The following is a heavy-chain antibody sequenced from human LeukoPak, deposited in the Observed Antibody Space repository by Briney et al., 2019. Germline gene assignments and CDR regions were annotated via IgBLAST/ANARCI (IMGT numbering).Heavy chain of an antibody. Sequence: GGSLRLSCAASGFTFSDYSMNWVRQAPGKGLEWVSSISSGSTYIYYADSVKGRFTISRDNAKNSLYLQMNSLRAEDTAVYYCAREVLIGPRYFDYWGQGTLVTVSS. CDR3: AREVLIGPRYFDY. CDR2: ISSGSTYI. V-gene: IGHV3-21*01. CDR1: GFTFSDYS. J-gene: IGHJ4*02. D-gene: IGHD3-22*01.